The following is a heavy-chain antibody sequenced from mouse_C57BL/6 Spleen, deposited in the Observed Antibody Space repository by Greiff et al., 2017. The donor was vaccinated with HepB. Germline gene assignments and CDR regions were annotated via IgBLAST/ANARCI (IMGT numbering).Heavy chain of an antibody. CDR3: ASITTVASYWYFDV. CDR1: GIDFSRYW. V-gene: IGHV4-1*01. Sequence: EVQLQESGGGLVQPGGSLKLSCAASGIDFSRYWMSWVRRAPGKGLEWIGEINPDSSTINYAPSLKDKFIISRDNAKNTRYLEMSKGRSEDTALYYCASITTVASYWYFDVWGTGTTVTVSS. J-gene: IGHJ1*03. CDR2: INPDSSTI. D-gene: IGHD1-1*01.